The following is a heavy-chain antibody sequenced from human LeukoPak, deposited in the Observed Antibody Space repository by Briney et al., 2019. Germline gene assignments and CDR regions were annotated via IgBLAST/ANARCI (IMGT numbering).Heavy chain of an antibody. CDR3: ARAQYFTETFDY. Sequence: ASVKVSCKASGYTFTSYAMHWVRQAPGQRLEWMGWINAGNGNTKYSQKFQGRVTITRDTSASTAYMELSSLRSDDTAVYYCARAQYFTETFDYWGQGTLVTVSS. D-gene: IGHD3-9*01. J-gene: IGHJ4*02. V-gene: IGHV1-3*01. CDR1: GYTFTSYA. CDR2: INAGNGNT.